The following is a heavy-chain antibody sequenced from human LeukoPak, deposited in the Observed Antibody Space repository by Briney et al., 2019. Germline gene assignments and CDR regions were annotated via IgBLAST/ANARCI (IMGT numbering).Heavy chain of an antibody. CDR3: ARGGVVVAAPDAFDI. CDR2: ISDDGSNK. Sequence: PGGSLRLSCAASGFTFSSYAMHWVRQAPGKGLEWVAVISDDGSNKYYADSVKGRFTISRDNSKNTLYLQMNSLRAEDTAVYYCARGGVVVAAPDAFDIWGQGTMVTVSS. J-gene: IGHJ3*02. V-gene: IGHV3-30*04. CDR1: GFTFSSYA. D-gene: IGHD2-15*01.